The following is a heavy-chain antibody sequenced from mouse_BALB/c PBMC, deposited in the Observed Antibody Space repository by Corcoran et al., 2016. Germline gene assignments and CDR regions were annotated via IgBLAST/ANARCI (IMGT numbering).Heavy chain of an antibody. J-gene: IGHJ1*01. CDR2: IDPANGNT. V-gene: IGHV14-3*02. CDR3: ARGILRLRYFDV. D-gene: IGHD1-2*01. CDR1: GFNIKDTY. Sequence: EVQLQQSGAELVKPGASVKLSCTASGFNIKDTYMHWVKQRPEQGLEWIGRIDPANGNTKYDPKFQGKATLTADTSSNTAYLQLSSLTSEDTAVYYCARGILRLRYFDVWGAGTTVTVSS.